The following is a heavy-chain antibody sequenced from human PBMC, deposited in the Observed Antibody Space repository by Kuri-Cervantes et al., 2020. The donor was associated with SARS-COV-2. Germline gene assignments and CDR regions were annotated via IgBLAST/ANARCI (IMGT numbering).Heavy chain of an antibody. CDR3: AKRRSEEWLFDY. J-gene: IGHJ4*02. CDR1: GFTFSNAW. Sequence: GESLKISCAASGFTFSNAWMSWVRQAPGKGLEWVSGIINSGETTYYEDSVKGRFTISRDNSKNTLYLQMNSLRAEDTAVYYCAKRRSEEWLFDYWGQGTQVT. D-gene: IGHD3-3*01. V-gene: IGHV3-23*01. CDR2: IINSGETT.